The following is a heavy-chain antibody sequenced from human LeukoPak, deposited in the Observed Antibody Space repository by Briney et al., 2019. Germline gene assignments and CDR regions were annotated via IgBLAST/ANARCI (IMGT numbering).Heavy chain of an antibody. CDR2: IYYSGST. V-gene: IGHV4-39*07. CDR3: ASLKGGIVGATFWY. D-gene: IGHD1-26*01. Sequence: SETLSLTCTVSGGSISSSSYYWGWIRQPPGKGLEWIGSIYYSGSTYYNPSLKSRVTISVDTSKNQFSLKLSSVTAADTAVYHCASLKGGIVGATFWYWGQGTLVTVSS. J-gene: IGHJ4*02. CDR1: GGSISSSSYY.